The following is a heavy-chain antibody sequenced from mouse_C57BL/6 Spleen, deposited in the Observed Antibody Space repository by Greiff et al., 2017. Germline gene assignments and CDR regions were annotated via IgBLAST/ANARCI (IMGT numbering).Heavy chain of an antibody. Sequence: QVHVKQSGAELVRPGASVTLSCKASGYTFTDSEMHWVKQTPVHGLEWIGAIDPETGGTAYNQKFKGKAILTADKSSSPAYMELRSLTSEDSAVYYCTITTVVATWMDYWGQGTSVTVSS. CDR3: TITTVVATWMDY. V-gene: IGHV1-15*01. D-gene: IGHD1-1*01. CDR2: IDPETGGT. J-gene: IGHJ4*01. CDR1: GYTFTDSE.